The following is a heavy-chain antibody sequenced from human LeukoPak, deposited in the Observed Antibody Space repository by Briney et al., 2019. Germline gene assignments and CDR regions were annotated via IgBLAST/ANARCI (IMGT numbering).Heavy chain of an antibody. J-gene: IGHJ4*02. CDR2: IYPGDSDT. V-gene: IGHV5-51*01. Sequence: HGESLKISCKGSGYSFTNYWIGWVRQMAGKGLGWMGIIYPGDSDTRYSPSFQGQVIISADKSISTAYLQWSSLKASDTAMYYSARCWYGDLYYFDYWGQGTLVTVSS. D-gene: IGHD4-17*01. CDR3: ARCWYGDLYYFDY. CDR1: GYSFTNYW.